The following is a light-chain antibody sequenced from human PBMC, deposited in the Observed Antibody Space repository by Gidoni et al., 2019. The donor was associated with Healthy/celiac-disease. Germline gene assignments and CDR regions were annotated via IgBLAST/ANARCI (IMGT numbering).Light chain of an antibody. CDR1: QSISSW. CDR3: QQYNSYSYT. J-gene: IGKJ2*01. CDR2: DAS. V-gene: IGKV1-5*01. Sequence: DIQMTQSPSTLSASVGDRVTITCRASQSISSWLAWYQQKPGKAPKILIYDASSLESGVPSRFSGSGSGTEFTLTISSLQPDDFATYYCQQYNSYSYTFXQXTKLEIK.